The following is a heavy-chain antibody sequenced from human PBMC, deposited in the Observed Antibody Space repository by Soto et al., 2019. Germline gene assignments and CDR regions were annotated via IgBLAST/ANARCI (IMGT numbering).Heavy chain of an antibody. V-gene: IGHV3-23*01. CDR2: ISGSGGST. J-gene: IGHJ4*02. Sequence: PGGSLRLSCAASGFTFSSYAMSWVRQAPGKGLEWVSAISGSGGSTYYADSVKGRFTISRDNSKNTLYLQMNSLRAGDTAVYYCAKVIYSYGRGGSYYFDYWGQGTLVTVSS. CDR1: GFTFSSYA. CDR3: AKVIYSYGRGGSYYFDY. D-gene: IGHD5-18*01.